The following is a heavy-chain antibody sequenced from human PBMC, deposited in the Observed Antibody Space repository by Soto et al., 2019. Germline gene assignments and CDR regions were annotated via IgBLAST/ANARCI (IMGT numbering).Heavy chain of an antibody. CDR2: IIPSLGIP. V-gene: IGHV1-69*02. D-gene: IGHD2-2*01. CDR3: ARRTSAFDL. J-gene: IGHJ3*01. CDR1: GGTFNSYD. Sequence: QVQLVQSGAEVKKPGSSVKVSCKASGGTFNSYDIHWVRQAPGQGLEWMGRIIPSLGIPNYAQALQGRLTITANLATRTAYMELTNLKSGDTAIYYCARRTSAFDLWGQGTVVTVSS.